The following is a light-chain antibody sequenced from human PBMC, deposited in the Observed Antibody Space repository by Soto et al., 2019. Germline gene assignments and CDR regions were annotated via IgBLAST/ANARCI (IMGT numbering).Light chain of an antibody. J-gene: IGKJ4*01. CDR2: SVS. Sequence: EIVLTQSAGTLSLSPGETATLSCRASETVDTSSLGWYQQKPGRAPILLIYSVSRRATGIPDRFSASGSATDFTLTITRLEPEDFAVYYCHQYGSSPLTFGGGTKVDIK. V-gene: IGKV3-20*01. CDR3: HQYGSSPLT. CDR1: ETVDTSS.